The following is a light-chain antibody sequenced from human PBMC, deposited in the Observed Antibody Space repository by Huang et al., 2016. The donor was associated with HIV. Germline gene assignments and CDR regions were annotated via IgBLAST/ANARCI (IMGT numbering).Light chain of an antibody. Sequence: AIRITQSPSSLSASTGDKVSITCRASQDINTYLAWYQQKPGKPPSLLIYATSTLQSGVPARFSGSGSGTDFTLTSTRLQSEDFATYYCQQYYSFPLTFGQGSQVEV. CDR1: QDINTY. CDR3: QQYYSFPLT. V-gene: IGKV1-8*01. J-gene: IGKJ1*01. CDR2: ATS.